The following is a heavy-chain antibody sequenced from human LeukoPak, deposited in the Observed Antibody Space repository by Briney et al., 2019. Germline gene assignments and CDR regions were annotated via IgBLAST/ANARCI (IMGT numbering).Heavy chain of an antibody. Sequence: ASVKVSCKASGYTFTGYCMHWVRQAPGQGLEWMGWISAYNGNTNYAQKLQGRVTMTTDTSTSTAYMELRSLRSDDTAVYYCARGTCSGGSCYWAPGYWGQGTLVTVSS. CDR3: ARGTCSGGSCYWAPGY. J-gene: IGHJ4*02. CDR2: ISAYNGNT. V-gene: IGHV1-18*04. D-gene: IGHD2-15*01. CDR1: GYTFTGYC.